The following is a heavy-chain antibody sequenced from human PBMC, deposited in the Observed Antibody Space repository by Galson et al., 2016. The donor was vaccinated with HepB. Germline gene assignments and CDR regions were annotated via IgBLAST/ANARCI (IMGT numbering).Heavy chain of an antibody. CDR3: ARADSHSWFD. V-gene: IGHV3-7*01. J-gene: IGHJ4*02. Sequence: SLRLSCAASGFTFSLFWMSWLRQAPGKGLEWVANIKPDGSDKYYVDSVKGRVTISRDNAKNSLYLQMDGLRGEDTAVYYCARADSHSWFDWGQGTLVTVSS. D-gene: IGHD6-13*01. CDR1: GFTFSLFW. CDR2: IKPDGSDK.